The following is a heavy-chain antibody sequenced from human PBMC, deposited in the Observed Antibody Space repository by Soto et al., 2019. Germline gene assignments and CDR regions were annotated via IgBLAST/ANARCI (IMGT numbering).Heavy chain of an antibody. CDR1: GYTFTSHD. CDR3: AADLSYYDILTGYYGMDV. Sequence: ASVKVSCKASGYTFTSHDINWVRQATGQGLEWMGWMNPNSGNTGYAQKFQGRVTMTRNTSISTAYMELSSLRSEDTAVYYCAADLSYYDILTGYYGMDVWGQGTTVTVSS. D-gene: IGHD3-9*01. CDR2: MNPNSGNT. V-gene: IGHV1-8*01. J-gene: IGHJ6*02.